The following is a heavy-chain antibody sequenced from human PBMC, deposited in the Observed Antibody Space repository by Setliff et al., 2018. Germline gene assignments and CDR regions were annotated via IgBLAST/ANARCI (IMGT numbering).Heavy chain of an antibody. D-gene: IGHD1-1*01. J-gene: IGHJ4*02. Sequence: GSLRLSCAASGFTFSGYGMHWVRQAPGKGLEWVTFIQCDGTKKNYADSVNGRFTVSRDNSRNTLYLQMNSLRAEDTAIYYCAKDRTGSYKYFFDQWGQGTQVTVSS. V-gene: IGHV3-30*02. CDR2: IQCDGTKK. CDR1: GFTFSGYG. CDR3: AKDRTGSYKYFFDQ.